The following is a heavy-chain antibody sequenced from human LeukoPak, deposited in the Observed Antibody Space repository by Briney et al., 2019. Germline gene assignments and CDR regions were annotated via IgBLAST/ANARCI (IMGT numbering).Heavy chain of an antibody. CDR2: IYTSGST. CDR1: GGSISSGSYY. J-gene: IGHJ4*02. V-gene: IGHV4-61*02. Sequence: PSETLSLTCTVSGGSISSGSYYWSWIRQPAGKGLEWIGRIYTSGSTNYNPSLKSRVTISVDTSKNQFSLRLSSVTAADTAVYYCARMDTGDWGQGTLVTVSS. D-gene: IGHD5-18*01. CDR3: ARMDTGD.